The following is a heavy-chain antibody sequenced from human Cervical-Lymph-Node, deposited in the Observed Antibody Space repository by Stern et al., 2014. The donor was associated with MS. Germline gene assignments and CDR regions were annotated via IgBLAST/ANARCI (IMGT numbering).Heavy chain of an antibody. V-gene: IGHV1-46*03. CDR3: ARDREARDYLDY. CDR1: GYTFTNYY. D-gene: IGHD1-26*01. J-gene: IGHJ4*02. CDR2: INPSGGAT. Sequence: VQLVESGAEVKKPGASVKVSCKASGYTFTNYYMHWVRQAPGQGLEWMGIINPSGGATSYAQRYQGRVSMTRDTSTNTVYMELSSLRSEDTAVYYCARDREARDYLDYWGQGTLVTVSS.